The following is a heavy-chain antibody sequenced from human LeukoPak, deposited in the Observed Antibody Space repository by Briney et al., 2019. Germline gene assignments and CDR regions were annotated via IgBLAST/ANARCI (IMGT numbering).Heavy chain of an antibody. CDR2: IDPSDSYT. V-gene: IGHV5-10-1*01. CDR3: AGQEEVAGTFDY. CDR1: GYSFTSYW. J-gene: IGHJ4*02. Sequence: NHGESLKISCKGSGYSFTSYWISWLRQMPGKGLEWMGRIDPSDSYTNYSPSFQGHVTISANKSISTAYLQWSSLKASDPAMYYCAGQEEVAGTFDYWGQGTLVTVSS. D-gene: IGHD6-19*01.